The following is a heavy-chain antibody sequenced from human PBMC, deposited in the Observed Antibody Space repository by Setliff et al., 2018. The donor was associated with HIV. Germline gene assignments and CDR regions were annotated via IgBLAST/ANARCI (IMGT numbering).Heavy chain of an antibody. Sequence: SETLSLTCTVSGGSISSANYYWSWIRQPPGKGLEWIGYMYYSGNTNYNPSLKSRVTISVDTSKNQFSLKLSSVTAADTAVYYCARVRGSSYFGTFDYWGQGALVTVSS. J-gene: IGHJ4*02. CDR1: GGSISSANYY. V-gene: IGHV4-61*01. CDR3: ARVRGSSYFGTFDY. D-gene: IGHD1-26*01. CDR2: MYYSGNT.